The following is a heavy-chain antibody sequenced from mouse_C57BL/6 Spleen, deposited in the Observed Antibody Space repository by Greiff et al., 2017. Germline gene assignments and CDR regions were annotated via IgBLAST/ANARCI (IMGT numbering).Heavy chain of an antibody. D-gene: IGHD1-1*01. CDR3: GITTVLATDY. Sequence: VQLQQPGAELVMPGASVKLSCKASGYTFTSYWMHWVKQRPGQGLEWIGEIDPSDSYTNSNQKFTGKSTLTVDKSSSTAYMQLSSLTSEASAVYSCGITTVLATDYWGQGTTLTVSS. J-gene: IGHJ2*01. V-gene: IGHV1-69*01. CDR1: GYTFTSYW. CDR2: IDPSDSYT.